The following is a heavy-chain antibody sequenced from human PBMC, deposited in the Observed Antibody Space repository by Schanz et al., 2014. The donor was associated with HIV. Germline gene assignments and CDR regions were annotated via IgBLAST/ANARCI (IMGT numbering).Heavy chain of an antibody. J-gene: IGHJ4*02. V-gene: IGHV4-31*03. CDR1: GGSISSGDYY. CDR2: IYYSGST. CDR3: ARATSGFYPYFDS. D-gene: IGHD3-22*01. Sequence: QVQLEESGPGLVKPSQTLSLTCTVSGGSISSGDYYWSWIRQHPVKGLEWIGYIYYSGSTYYNPSLKSRLTISVDMSKNQFSLKLSSVTAADTAVYYCARATSGFYPYFDSWGQGTLVTVSS.